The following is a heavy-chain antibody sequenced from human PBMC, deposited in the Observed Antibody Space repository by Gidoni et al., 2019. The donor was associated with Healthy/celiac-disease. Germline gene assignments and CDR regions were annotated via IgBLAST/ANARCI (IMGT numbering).Heavy chain of an antibody. D-gene: IGHD4-17*01. CDR2: ISGSSGST. CDR3: AKSIRRGPYGDYVYGY. CDR1: GFPFSSYA. Sequence: EVQLLESGGGLVQPGGSLRLSCSASGFPFSSYAMSWVRQAPGKGLEWVSAISGSSGSTYCADSVKGRFTISRDNSKNTLYLQMNSLRAEDTAVYYCAKSIRRGPYGDYVYGYWGQGTLVTVSS. V-gene: IGHV3-23*01. J-gene: IGHJ4*02.